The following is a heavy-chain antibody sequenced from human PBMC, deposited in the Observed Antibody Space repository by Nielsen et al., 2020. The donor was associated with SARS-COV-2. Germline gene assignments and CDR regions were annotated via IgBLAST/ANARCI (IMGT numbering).Heavy chain of an antibody. CDR1: GYIFTNYW. CDR3: ARVQSSWYGWFDP. V-gene: IGHV5-51*01. J-gene: IGHJ5*02. D-gene: IGHD6-13*01. CDR2: IYPSDSDT. Sequence: GESLKISCKGSGYIFTNYWIGWVRQKPGKGLEWMGVIYPSDSDTRYSPSFQGQVTISVDKSISTAYLQWDRLEASDTAVYYCARVQSSWYGWFDPWGQGTLVTVSS.